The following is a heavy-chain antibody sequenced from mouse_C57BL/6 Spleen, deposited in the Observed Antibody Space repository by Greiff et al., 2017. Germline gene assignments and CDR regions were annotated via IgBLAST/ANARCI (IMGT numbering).Heavy chain of an antibody. J-gene: IGHJ2*01. Sequence: EVQLQESGGGLVKPGGSLKLSCAASGFTFSSYAMSWVRQTPEKRLEWVATISDGGSYTYYPDNVKGRFTISRDNAKNNLYLQMSHLKSEDTAMYYCAIYYYWGQGTTLTVSS. CDR1: GFTFSSYA. D-gene: IGHD1-1*01. CDR3: AIYYY. CDR2: ISDGGSYT. V-gene: IGHV5-4*01.